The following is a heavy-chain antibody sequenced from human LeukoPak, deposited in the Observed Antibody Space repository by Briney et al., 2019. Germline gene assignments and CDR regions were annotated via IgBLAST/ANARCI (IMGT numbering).Heavy chain of an antibody. CDR2: IYTSGST. D-gene: IGHD1-26*01. Sequence: SQTLSLTCTVSGGSISSGSYYWSWIRQPAGKGLEWIGRIYTSGSTNYNPSLKSRVTISVDTSKNQFSLKLSSVTAADTAVYYCARPVGSYFDYWGQGTLVTVSS. J-gene: IGHJ4*02. CDR3: ARPVGSYFDY. V-gene: IGHV4-61*02. CDR1: GGSISSGSYY.